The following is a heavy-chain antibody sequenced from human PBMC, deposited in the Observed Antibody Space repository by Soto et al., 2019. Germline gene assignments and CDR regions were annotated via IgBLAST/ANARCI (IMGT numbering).Heavy chain of an antibody. CDR3: AHRRDHGGNIGAEY. J-gene: IGHJ4*02. Sequence: QITLKESGPTLVKPTQTLTLTCTFSGFSLSTSGVGVGWIRQPPGKALEWLALIYWDDDKRYSPSLKSRLTITKDSSKNEDVYTLTNMDPVYTATYYCAHRRDHGGNIGAEYWGQGTLVTVSS. CDR2: IYWDDDK. V-gene: IGHV2-5*02. D-gene: IGHD4-17*01. CDR1: GFSLSTSGVG.